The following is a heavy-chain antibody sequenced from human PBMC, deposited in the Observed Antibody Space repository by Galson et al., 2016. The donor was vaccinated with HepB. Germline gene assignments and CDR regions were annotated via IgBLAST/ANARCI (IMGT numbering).Heavy chain of an antibody. Sequence: SETLSLTCIVSGDSLNNYYWSWIRQPPGKGLEWIGCVHNSGFTNYNPSLKTRVSMSVDTSKNQFSLKLSSVTTADTAVYYCARYDRSCSGASCYSLYFWGQGTMVTVSS. CDR1: GDSLNNYY. CDR3: ARYDRSCSGASCYSLYF. CDR2: VHNSGFT. D-gene: IGHD2-15*01. V-gene: IGHV4-59*01. J-gene: IGHJ4*02.